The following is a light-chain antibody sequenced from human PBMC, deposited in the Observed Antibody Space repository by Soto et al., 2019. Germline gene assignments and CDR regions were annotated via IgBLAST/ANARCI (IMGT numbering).Light chain of an antibody. Sequence: DIQMTQSPSTLSGSVGDRVTITCRASQTISSWLAWYQQKPGKAPKLLIYGASNLQSGVPPRFSGSGSGTDFTLAISSLQPEDSATYYCLQEINYPWTFGQGTKVDIK. J-gene: IGKJ1*01. CDR1: QTISSW. CDR3: LQEINYPWT. V-gene: IGKV1-5*01. CDR2: GAS.